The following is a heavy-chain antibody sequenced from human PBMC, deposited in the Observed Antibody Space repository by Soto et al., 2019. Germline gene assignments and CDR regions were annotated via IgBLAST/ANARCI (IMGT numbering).Heavy chain of an antibody. Sequence: QVQLGQSGAEVKKPGSSVKVSCKASGGTFSSYTISWVRQAPGQGLEWMGSIIPILGIASDAQKFQGRVTITADKSTSTAYMEMSSLRSEDTAVYYCARGTCIRYFDWSPLDYWGQGTLVTVSS. D-gene: IGHD3-9*01. CDR2: IIPILGIA. CDR3: ARGTCIRYFDWSPLDY. J-gene: IGHJ4*02. CDR1: GGTFSSYT. V-gene: IGHV1-69*02.